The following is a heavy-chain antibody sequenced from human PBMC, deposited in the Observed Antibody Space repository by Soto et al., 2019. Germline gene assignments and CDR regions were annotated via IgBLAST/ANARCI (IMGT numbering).Heavy chain of an antibody. J-gene: IGHJ5*02. Sequence: PGGSLRLSCAASGFTFSSYAMSWVRQAPGKGLEWVSAISGSGGSTYYADSVKGRFTISRDNSKNTLYLQMNSLRAEDTAVYYCAKGMEGYYDSSGLGPWGQGTLVTVSS. CDR1: GFTFSSYA. D-gene: IGHD3-22*01. V-gene: IGHV3-23*01. CDR3: AKGMEGYYDSSGLGP. CDR2: ISGSGGST.